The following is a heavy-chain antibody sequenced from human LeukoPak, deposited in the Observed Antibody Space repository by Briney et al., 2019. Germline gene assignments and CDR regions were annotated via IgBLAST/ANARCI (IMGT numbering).Heavy chain of an antibody. CDR2: ISPTGAGT. D-gene: IGHD2-2*02. CDR3: AKYTERAFDI. V-gene: IGHV3-23*01. CDR1: GFTFNGYA. Sequence: GGSLRLSCAASGFTFNGYAMSWVRQAPGKGLEWVSAISPTGAGTYYADSVKGLFTISRDNSKNTLYLQMNSLRAEDAAVYYCAKYTERAFDIWGQGTMVTVSS. J-gene: IGHJ3*02.